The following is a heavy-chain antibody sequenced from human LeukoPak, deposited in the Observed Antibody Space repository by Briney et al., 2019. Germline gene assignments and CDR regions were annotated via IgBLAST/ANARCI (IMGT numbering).Heavy chain of an antibody. CDR3: ARTGRVVVAATSYYYYYMDV. CDR2: INPNSGGT. J-gene: IGHJ6*03. V-gene: IGHV1-2*02. Sequence: GASVKVSCKASGYTFTGYYMHWVRQAPGQGLEWMGWINPNSGGTNYAQKFQGRVTMTRDTSISTAYMELSRLRSDDTAVYYCARTGRVVVAATSYYYYYMDVWGKGTTVTISS. D-gene: IGHD2-15*01. CDR1: GYTFTGYY.